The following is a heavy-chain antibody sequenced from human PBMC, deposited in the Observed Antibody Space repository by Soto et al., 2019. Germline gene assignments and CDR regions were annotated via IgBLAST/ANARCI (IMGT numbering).Heavy chain of an antibody. CDR3: AKEGGLSGSYYISSSYYFDY. V-gene: IGHV3-30*18. D-gene: IGHD1-26*01. J-gene: IGHJ4*02. CDR2: ISYDGSNT. CDR1: GFTFSSYG. Sequence: VQLVESGGGVVQPGRSLRLSCAASGFTFSSYGMHWVRQAPGKGLEWVAIISYDGSNTYYADSVKGRFTISRDNSKITLYLQMNSLRAEDTSVYYCAKEGGLSGSYYISSSYYFDYWGQGTLVTVSS.